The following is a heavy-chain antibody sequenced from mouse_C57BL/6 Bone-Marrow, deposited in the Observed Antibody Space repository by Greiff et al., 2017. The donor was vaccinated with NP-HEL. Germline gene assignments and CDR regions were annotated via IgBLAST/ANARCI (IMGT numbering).Heavy chain of an antibody. CDR2: IRNKANNHAT. Sequence: EVMLVESGGGLVQPGGSMKLSCAASGFTFSDAWMDWVRQSPEKGLEWVAEIRNKANNHATYYAESVKGRFTISRDDSKSSVYLQMNSLRAEDTGIYYCTRPDYYGSSSPYAMDYWGQGTSVTVSS. V-gene: IGHV6-6*01. CDR3: TRPDYYGSSSPYAMDY. CDR1: GFTFSDAW. D-gene: IGHD1-1*01. J-gene: IGHJ4*01.